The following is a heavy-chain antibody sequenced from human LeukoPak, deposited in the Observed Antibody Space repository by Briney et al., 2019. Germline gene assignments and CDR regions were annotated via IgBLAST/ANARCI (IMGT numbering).Heavy chain of an antibody. D-gene: IGHD1-26*01. CDR2: IKSEPDGGTT. J-gene: IGHJ4*02. CDR3: ITDLRWEFIPNDY. CDR1: GFTFSNAW. Sequence: PGGSLRLSCAASGFTFSNAWMSWVRQAPGKGLEWVGRIKSEPDGGTTDYAAPVKGRFTISRDDSKNTLYLQMESLKIEDTAVYYCITDLRWEFIPNDYWGQGTLVTVSS. V-gene: IGHV3-15*01.